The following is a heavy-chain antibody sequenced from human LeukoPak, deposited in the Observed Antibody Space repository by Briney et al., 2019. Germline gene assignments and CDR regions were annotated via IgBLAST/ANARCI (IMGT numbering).Heavy chain of an antibody. CDR2: ISGSGAST. CDR1: RFTFTDYA. D-gene: IGHD2-15*01. J-gene: IGHJ4*02. CDR3: AKHGLPLVVISAPLDY. Sequence: GGSLRLSCAASRFTFTDYAMNWVRQAPGKGLEWVSGISGSGASTHYADSVKGRFTISRDNSKNTVYLQMNSLRAEDTAVYYCAKHGLPLVVISAPLDYWGQGTLVTVAS. V-gene: IGHV3-23*01.